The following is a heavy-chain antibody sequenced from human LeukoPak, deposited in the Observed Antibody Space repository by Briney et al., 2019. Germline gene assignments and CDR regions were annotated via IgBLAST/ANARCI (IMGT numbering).Heavy chain of an antibody. CDR2: ISYDGSNR. CDR3: ARGEAVVPAATPYYFDY. CDR1: GFTFSSYA. V-gene: IGHV3-30-3*01. D-gene: IGHD2-2*01. Sequence: GGSLRLSCAASGFTFSSYAMHWVRQAPGKGLEWVAVISYDGSNRYYADSVKGRFTISRDNSKNTLYLQMNSLRAEDTAVYYCARGEAVVPAATPYYFDYWGQGTLVTVSS. J-gene: IGHJ4*02.